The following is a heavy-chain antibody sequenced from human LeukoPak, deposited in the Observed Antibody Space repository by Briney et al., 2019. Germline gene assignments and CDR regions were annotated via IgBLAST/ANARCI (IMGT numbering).Heavy chain of an antibody. CDR1: GFTFSSYS. CDR2: ISSSSSYI. CDR3: ARDGGVYYYMDV. D-gene: IGHD3-16*01. V-gene: IGHV3-21*01. Sequence: PGGSLRLSCAASGFTFSSYSMTWVRQAPGKGLEWVSSISSSSSYIYYADSVKGRFTISRDNAKNSLYLQMNSLRAEDTAVYYCARDGGVYYYMDVWGKGTTVTVSS. J-gene: IGHJ6*03.